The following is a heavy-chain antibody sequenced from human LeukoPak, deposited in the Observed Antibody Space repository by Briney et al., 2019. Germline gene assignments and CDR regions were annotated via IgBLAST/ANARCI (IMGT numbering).Heavy chain of an antibody. J-gene: IGHJ4*02. Sequence: PGGSLRLSCAASGFTFSSHSIIYVRQSPGKGLEWVSYMSSSGSPKYYADSVKGRFTISRDNGKNSLYLQMNSLRDEDTAVYYCARLAAVGTFLDYWGQGTLVTVSS. D-gene: IGHD6-13*01. V-gene: IGHV3-48*02. CDR2: MSSSGSPK. CDR1: GFTFSSHS. CDR3: ARLAAVGTFLDY.